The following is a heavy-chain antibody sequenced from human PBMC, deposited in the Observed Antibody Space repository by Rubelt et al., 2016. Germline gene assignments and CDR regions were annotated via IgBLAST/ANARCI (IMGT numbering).Heavy chain of an antibody. D-gene: IGHD3-22*01. CDR1: GYTFTSYG. CDR3: ARDLESDYYDSTSSYYYYYGMDV. J-gene: IGHJ6*02. CDR2: ISAYNGNT. V-gene: IGHV1-18*01. Sequence: QVQLVQSGAEVKKPGASVKVSCKASGYTFTSYGISWVRQAPGQGLEWMGWISAYNGNTNYAQKLQGRVTMTTDTSTSTAYMGLRSLRSDDTAVYYCARDLESDYYDSTSSYYYYYGMDVWGQGTTVTVSS.